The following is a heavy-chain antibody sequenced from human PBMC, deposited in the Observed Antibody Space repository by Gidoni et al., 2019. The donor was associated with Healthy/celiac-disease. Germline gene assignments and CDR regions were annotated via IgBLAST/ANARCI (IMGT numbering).Heavy chain of an antibody. J-gene: IGHJ4*02. CDR3: ARGFNIVLMVYAGPFDY. CDR1: GFTFRSYS. Sequence: EVQLVESGGGLVQPGGSLRLSCAASGFTFRSYSMNWVRQAPGKGLEWVSYISSSSSTIYYADSVKGRFTISRDNAKNSLYLQMNSLRAEDTAVYYCARGFNIVLMVYAGPFDYWGQGTLVTVSS. CDR2: ISSSSSTI. D-gene: IGHD2-8*01. V-gene: IGHV3-48*01.